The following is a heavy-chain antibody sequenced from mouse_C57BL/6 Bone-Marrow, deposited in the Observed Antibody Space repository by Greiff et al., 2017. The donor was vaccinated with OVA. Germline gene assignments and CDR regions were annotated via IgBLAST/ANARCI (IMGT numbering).Heavy chain of an antibody. CDR3: ARSSTCHFDY. J-gene: IGHJ2*01. CDR1: GYTFTSYW. V-gene: IGHV1-64*01. Sequence: QVQLQQPGAELVKPGASVKLSCKASGYTFTSYWMHWVKQRPGQGLEWIGMIHPNSGRTNYNEKFKSKATLTVDKSSSTAYMQLSSLTSEDAAVYYCARSSTCHFDYWGQGTTLTVSS. CDR2: IHPNSGRT.